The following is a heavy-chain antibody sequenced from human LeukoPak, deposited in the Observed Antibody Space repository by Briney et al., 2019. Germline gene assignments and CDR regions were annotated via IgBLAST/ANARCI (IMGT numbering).Heavy chain of an antibody. Sequence: YPGGSLRLSCAASGFTFSSYAMSWVHQAPGKGLEWVSAISGSGGSTYYADSVKGRFTFSKDNSKDTLYLQMNSLRAEDTAVYYCARYYGSGGPYWGQGTLVTVSS. J-gene: IGHJ4*02. D-gene: IGHD3-10*01. CDR2: ISGSGGST. CDR1: GFTFSSYA. CDR3: ARYYGSGGPY. V-gene: IGHV3-23*01.